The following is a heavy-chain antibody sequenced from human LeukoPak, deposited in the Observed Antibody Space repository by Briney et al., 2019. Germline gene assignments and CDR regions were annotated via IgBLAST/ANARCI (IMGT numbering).Heavy chain of an antibody. D-gene: IGHD3-10*01. V-gene: IGHV3-21*01. Sequence: GGSLRLSCAASAFNFSGYTMNWVRQAPGKGLEWISSIRSRNNYITYAASVEGRFTISRDNAKNSLYLQMNSLRAEDTAVYYCARELAGHYYGSGSSFDYWGQGTLVTVSS. J-gene: IGHJ4*02. CDR3: ARELAGHYYGSGSSFDY. CDR2: IRSRNNYI. CDR1: AFNFSGYT.